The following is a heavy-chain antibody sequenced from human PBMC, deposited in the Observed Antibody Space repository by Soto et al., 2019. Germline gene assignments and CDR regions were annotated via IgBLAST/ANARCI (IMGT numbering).Heavy chain of an antibody. CDR1: GGSISSSSYY. CDR2: MYYSGST. Sequence: SETRSLTCTVSGGSISSSSYYWGWIRQPPGKGLEWIGNMYYSGSTYYNPSLKSRVTISVDTSKNQFSLKLSSVTAADTAVYYCARHRLEEYYDFWSGYQNWFDPWGQGTLVTVSS. CDR3: ARHRLEEYYDFWSGYQNWFDP. V-gene: IGHV4-39*01. J-gene: IGHJ5*02. D-gene: IGHD3-3*01.